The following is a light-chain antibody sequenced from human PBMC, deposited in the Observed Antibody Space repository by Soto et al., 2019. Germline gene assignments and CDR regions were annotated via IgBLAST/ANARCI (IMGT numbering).Light chain of an antibody. Sequence: QSVLTQPPSASGSPGQSVTISCTGSSSDVGGYDYVSWYQQHPGKAPKLMIYEVNKRPSGVPDRFSGSKSGNTASLTVSGLQAEDEADYYCSSDAGSVIFGGGTKLTVL. CDR3: SSDAGSVI. CDR2: EVN. CDR1: SSDVGGYDY. V-gene: IGLV2-8*01. J-gene: IGLJ2*01.